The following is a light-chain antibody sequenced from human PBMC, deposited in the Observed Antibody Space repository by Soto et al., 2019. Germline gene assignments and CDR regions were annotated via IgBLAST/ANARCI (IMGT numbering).Light chain of an antibody. CDR3: QQRVNWLT. CDR2: DAS. Sequence: EIVLTQSPAILSLSPGERATLSCRASQSVGTYLDWYQQKFGQAPRLLIYDASNRATGIPARFSGSGSGTDFTLTIISRDPDDFAVYYCQQRVNWLTFGGGTTLEL. J-gene: IGKJ4*01. V-gene: IGKV3-11*01. CDR1: QSVGTY.